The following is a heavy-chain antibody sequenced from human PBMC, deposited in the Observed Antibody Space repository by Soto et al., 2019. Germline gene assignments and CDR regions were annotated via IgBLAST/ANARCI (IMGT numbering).Heavy chain of an antibody. D-gene: IGHD3-10*01. Sequence: QITLNESGPTLVKPTQTLTLTCTFSGFSLSTHNVGVGWIRQPPGKALELLALIYWDDDKRYNPSLESRLTITKDTSKNQVVRTMTNMDPVDTATYYCAHRLRGCFEYWGQGTLVTVSS. CDR2: IYWDDDK. CDR1: GFSLSTHNVG. V-gene: IGHV2-5*02. CDR3: AHRLRGCFEY. J-gene: IGHJ4*02.